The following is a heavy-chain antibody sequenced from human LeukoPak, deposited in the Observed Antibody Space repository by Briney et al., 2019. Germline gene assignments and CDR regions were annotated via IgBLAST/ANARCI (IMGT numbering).Heavy chain of an antibody. Sequence: PSETLSLTCTVSGGSVSDYYWSWIRQSPGKGLEWIGYIYYTETSYNPSLKSRVTISADTSKNQFSLKLYSVTAADTAVYYCAAALVVAGLTDWGQGTLVTVSS. CDR1: GGSVSDYY. J-gene: IGHJ4*02. V-gene: IGHV4-59*02. D-gene: IGHD6-19*01. CDR3: AAALVVAGLTD. CDR2: IYYTET.